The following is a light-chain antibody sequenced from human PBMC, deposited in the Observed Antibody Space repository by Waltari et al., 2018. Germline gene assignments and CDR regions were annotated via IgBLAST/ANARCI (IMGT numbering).Light chain of an antibody. CDR3: QQSDSLPLT. J-gene: IGKJ4*01. CDR2: VVS. V-gene: IGKV1-39*01. Sequence: DIQMTQSPSSLSASVGDRVTITCRASQTINKYLNWYQQKPGKAPKVLISVVSYLHTGVPSRFSGSGTETDFTLTISSLQPEDFATYYCQQSDSLPLTFGGGTK. CDR1: QTINKY.